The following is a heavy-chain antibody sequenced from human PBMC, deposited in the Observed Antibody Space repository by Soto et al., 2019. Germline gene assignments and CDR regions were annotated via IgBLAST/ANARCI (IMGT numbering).Heavy chain of an antibody. V-gene: IGHV1-69*15. CDR1: GGTFSNYA. Sequence: QVQLVQSGAEVKKPGSSVKVSCKASGGTFSNYAITWVRQAPGQGLEWLGRSIPIFGSANYAQKFQGRVTITADESTTTAYMELSSLRSDDTAVYYCAKDGGKDGYFGTWFDPWGQGTLVTVSS. D-gene: IGHD5-12*01. CDR3: AKDGGKDGYFGTWFDP. CDR2: SIPIFGSA. J-gene: IGHJ5*02.